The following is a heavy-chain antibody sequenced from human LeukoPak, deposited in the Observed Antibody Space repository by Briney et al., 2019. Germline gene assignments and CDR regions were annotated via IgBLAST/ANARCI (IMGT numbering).Heavy chain of an antibody. V-gene: IGHV4-4*02. D-gene: IGHD3-22*01. CDR2: MYLSGTT. CDR3: AGLVGRYSSGLYYYYFDY. J-gene: IGHJ4*02. CDR1: GFTFSSYW. Sequence: PGGSLRLSCAASGFTFSSYWMNWARQPPGKGLEWIGEMYLSGTTHSNPSVKSRVTISIDKSKNQFFLNLSSVTAADTAVYYCAGLVGRYSSGLYYYYFDYWGQGTLVTVSS.